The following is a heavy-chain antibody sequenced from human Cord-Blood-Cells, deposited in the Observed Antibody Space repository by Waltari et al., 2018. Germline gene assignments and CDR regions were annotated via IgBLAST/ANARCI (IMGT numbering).Heavy chain of an antibody. CDR1: GGPISSSSYY. CDR3: ASKRAAGIDY. V-gene: IGHV4-39*01. J-gene: IGHJ4*02. CDR2: IYYSGST. Sequence: QLQLQESGPGLVKPSETLSLTCPVPGGPISSSSYYWGWIRQPPGKGLEWIGSIYYSGSTYYNPSLKSRVTISVDTSKNQFSLKLSSVTAADTAVYYCASKRAAGIDYWGQGTLVTVSS. D-gene: IGHD6-13*01.